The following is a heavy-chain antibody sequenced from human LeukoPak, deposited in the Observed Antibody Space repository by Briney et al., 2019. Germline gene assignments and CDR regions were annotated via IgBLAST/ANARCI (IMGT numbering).Heavy chain of an antibody. CDR2: IIPVFGTA. V-gene: IGHV1-69*05. CDR1: GYTLTELS. Sequence: VASVKVSCKVSGYTLTELSMNWERQAPGQGLEWMGGIIPVFGTANYAQKFQDRVTIATDESTSTAYMELSSLRSEDTAVYYCARGRREIQSSSWWFDYWGQGTLVTVSS. CDR3: ARGRREIQSSSWWFDY. D-gene: IGHD6-13*01. J-gene: IGHJ4*02.